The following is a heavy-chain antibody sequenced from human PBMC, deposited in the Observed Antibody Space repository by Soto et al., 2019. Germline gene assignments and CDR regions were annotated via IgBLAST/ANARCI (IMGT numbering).Heavy chain of an antibody. CDR1: GGTFSSYA. V-gene: IGHV1-69*01. D-gene: IGHD6-13*01. Sequence: QVQLVQSGAEVKKPGSSVKVSCKASGGTFSSYAISWVRQAPGQGLEWMGGIIPIFGTANYAQKFQGRVTITADESTSTAYMELSSLRSEDTAVYYCASCRIGAAAGWGYNWFDPWGQGTLVTVSS. CDR2: IIPIFGTA. J-gene: IGHJ5*02. CDR3: ASCRIGAAAGWGYNWFDP.